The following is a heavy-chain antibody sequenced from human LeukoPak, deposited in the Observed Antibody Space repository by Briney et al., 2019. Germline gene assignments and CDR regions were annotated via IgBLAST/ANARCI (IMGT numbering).Heavy chain of an antibody. D-gene: IGHD6-13*01. J-gene: IGHJ4*02. Sequence: GGSLRLSCAASGFTFSRYAMYWVRQAPGKGLEWVAVISYDGDIKYYAESVKGRFTISRDNSKNTLYVQMNSLRPEDTAVYYCRFTYSGSWLYFDYWGQGTLVTVSS. CDR1: GFTFSRYA. CDR3: RFTYSGSWLYFDY. CDR2: ISYDGDIK. V-gene: IGHV3-30*03.